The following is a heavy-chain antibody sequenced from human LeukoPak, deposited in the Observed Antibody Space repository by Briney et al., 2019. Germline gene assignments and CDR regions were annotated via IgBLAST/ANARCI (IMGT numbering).Heavy chain of an antibody. J-gene: IGHJ4*02. CDR2: IYYNGIT. D-gene: IGHD2-15*01. V-gene: IGHV4-59*08. CDR1: DDSISDYY. CDR3: AQTPGRKYDFDS. Sequence: SETLSLTCTVSDDSISDYYRGWIRQPPGKGLEWIGYIYYNGITNYNPSLKSRVTISLDTSKNQFSLKLSSVTAADTAVYYCAQTPGRKYDFDSWGQGSLVTVSS.